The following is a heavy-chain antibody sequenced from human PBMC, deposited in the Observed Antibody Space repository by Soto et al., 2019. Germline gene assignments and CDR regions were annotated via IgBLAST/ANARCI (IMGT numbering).Heavy chain of an antibody. V-gene: IGHV1-18*01. CDR3: ARDEGGYDILTGYYKAHHFDY. CDR1: VCKFTHFY. D-gene: IGHD3-9*01. J-gene: IGHJ4*02. Sequence: ASVKVSCKASVCKFTHFYITWVRQAPGQGLEWMGAISPHNFNTNYAQKFRGRVTLTTEKSTNTAYMDLRSLTSDDTAVYYCARDEGGYDILTGYYKAHHFDYWGQGVPVTVSS. CDR2: ISPHNFNT.